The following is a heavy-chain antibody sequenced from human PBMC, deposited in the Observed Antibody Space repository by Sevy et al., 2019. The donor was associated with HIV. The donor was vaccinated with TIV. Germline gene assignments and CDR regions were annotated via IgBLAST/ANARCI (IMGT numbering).Heavy chain of an antibody. CDR1: GGSFSGYY. CDR2: INHSGST. D-gene: IGHD3-22*01. J-gene: IGHJ4*02. V-gene: IGHV4-34*01. CDR3: ARGRRYYYDSSGYYLDY. Sequence: SETLSLTCAVYGGSFSGYYWSWIRQPPGKGLEWIGEINHSGSTNYNPSLKSRVTISVDTSKNQFSLKLSSVTAADTAGYYCARGRRYYYDSSGYYLDYWGQGTLVTVSS.